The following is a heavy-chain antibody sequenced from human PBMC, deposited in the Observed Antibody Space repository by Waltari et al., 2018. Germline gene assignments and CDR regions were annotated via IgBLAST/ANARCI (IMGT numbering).Heavy chain of an antibody. CDR2: IKQDGSEK. V-gene: IGHV3-7*04. CDR3: AGGGSDAFDI. CDR1: GFTFSSYL. J-gene: IGHJ3*02. Sequence: EVQLVESGGGLVQPGGSLRLSCAASGFTFSSYLMSWVRQAPGKGLEWVANIKQDGSEKHYVDSVKGRFTISRDNAKNSLYLQMNSLRAEDTAVYYCAGGGSDAFDIWGQGTMVTVSS.